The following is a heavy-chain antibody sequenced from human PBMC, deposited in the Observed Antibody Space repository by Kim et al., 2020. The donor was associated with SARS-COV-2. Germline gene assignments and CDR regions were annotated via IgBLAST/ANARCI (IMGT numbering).Heavy chain of an antibody. V-gene: IGHV1-2*02. D-gene: IGHD3-9*01. J-gene: IGHJ2*01. CDR2: INPNSGGT. CDR1: GYTFTGYY. CDR3: ARDFIDILTGYAYWYFDL. Sequence: ASVKVSCKASGYTFTGYYMHWVRQAPGQGLEWMGWINPNSGGTNYAQKFQGRVTMTRDTSISTAYMELSRLRSDDTAVYYCARDFIDILTGYAYWYFDLWGRGTLVTVSS.